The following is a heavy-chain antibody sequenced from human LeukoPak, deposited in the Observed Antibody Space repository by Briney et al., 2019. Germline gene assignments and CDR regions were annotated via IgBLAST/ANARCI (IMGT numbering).Heavy chain of an antibody. CDR3: ARDARDLRYYFDY. Sequence: GESLRLSCAASGXTFSNYAMHWVRQAPGKGLEYVSVISSNGGTTYYANSVKGRFTISRDNSKNTLYLQMGSLRAEDMAVYYCARDARDLRYYFDYWGQGTLVTVSS. J-gene: IGHJ4*02. CDR1: GXTFSNYA. CDR2: ISSNGGTT. D-gene: IGHD5-24*01. V-gene: IGHV3-64*01.